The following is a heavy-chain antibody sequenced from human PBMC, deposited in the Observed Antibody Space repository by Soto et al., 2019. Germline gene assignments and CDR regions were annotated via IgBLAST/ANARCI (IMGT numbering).Heavy chain of an antibody. J-gene: IGHJ4*02. D-gene: IGHD6-13*01. V-gene: IGHV4-34*01. Sequence: TLSLTCAVYGGGFRGYFWGWVRHPPGKGLEWIGEINHSGSTNYNPSPKSRVTISVDTSKNQFSLKLSSVTAADTAVYYCARGGAAAATLLDYWGQGTLVTVSS. CDR2: INHSGST. CDR1: GGGFRGYF. CDR3: ARGGAAAATLLDY.